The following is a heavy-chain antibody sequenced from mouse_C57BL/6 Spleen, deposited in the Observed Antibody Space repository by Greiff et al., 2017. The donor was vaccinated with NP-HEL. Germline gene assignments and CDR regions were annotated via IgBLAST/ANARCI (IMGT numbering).Heavy chain of an antibody. J-gene: IGHJ1*03. CDR1: GYTFTDYN. CDR2: INPNNGGT. V-gene: IGHV1-18*01. CDR3: TRDYHWYFDV. D-gene: IGHD1-1*02. Sequence: EVQLQQSGPELVKPGASVKIPCKASGYTFTDYNMDWVKQSHGKSLEWIGDINPNNGGTIYNQKFKGKATLTVDKSSSTAYMELRSLPSENTAVYYCTRDYHWYFDVWGTGTTVTVSA.